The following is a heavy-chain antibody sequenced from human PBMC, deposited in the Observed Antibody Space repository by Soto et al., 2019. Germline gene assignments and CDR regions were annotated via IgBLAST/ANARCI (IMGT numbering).Heavy chain of an antibody. CDR2: INPNSGGT. V-gene: IGHV1-2*04. Sequence: QVPLVQSGAEVKKPGASVKVSCKASGYTFTGYYMHWVRQAPGQGLEWMGWINPNSGGTNYAQKFQGWVTMTRDTSISTAYMELSRLRSDDTAVYYCAREYYDYVWGSYRYYYGMDVWGQGTTVTVSS. CDR3: AREYYDYVWGSYRYYYGMDV. J-gene: IGHJ6*02. CDR1: GYTFTGYY. D-gene: IGHD3-16*02.